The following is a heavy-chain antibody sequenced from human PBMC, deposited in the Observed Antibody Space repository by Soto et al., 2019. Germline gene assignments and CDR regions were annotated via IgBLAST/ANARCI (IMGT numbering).Heavy chain of an antibody. D-gene: IGHD1-26*01. CDR1: GFTFSSYG. V-gene: IGHV3-30*18. CDR2: ISYDGSNK. CDR3: AKDIWIYSGSYYGMDV. Sequence: PGGSLRLSCAASGFTFSSYGMHWVRQAPGKGLEWVAVISYDGSNKYYADSVKGRFTISRDNSKNTLYLQMNSLRAEDTAVYYCAKDIWIYSGSYYGMDVWGQGTTVTVSS. J-gene: IGHJ6*02.